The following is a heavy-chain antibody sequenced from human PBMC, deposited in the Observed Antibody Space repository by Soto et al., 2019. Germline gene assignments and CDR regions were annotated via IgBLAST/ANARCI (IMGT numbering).Heavy chain of an antibody. CDR3: ARSLVYCSSTSCSNYYGMDV. CDR2: IIPIFGTA. J-gene: IGHJ6*02. Sequence: VQLVQSGAEVKKPGSSVKVSCKASGGTFSSYAISWVRQAPGQGLEWMGGIIPIFGTANYAQKFQGRVTITADESTSTAYMELSSLRSEDTAVYYCARSLVYCSSTSCSNYYGMDVWGQGTTVTVSS. D-gene: IGHD2-2*01. V-gene: IGHV1-69*01. CDR1: GGTFSSYA.